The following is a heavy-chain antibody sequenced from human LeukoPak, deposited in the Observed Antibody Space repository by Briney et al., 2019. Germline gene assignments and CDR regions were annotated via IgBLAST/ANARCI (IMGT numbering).Heavy chain of an antibody. V-gene: IGHV3-74*01. D-gene: IGHD2-2*01. CDR2: INIDGSST. J-gene: IGHJ4*02. CDR3: ATEYSSSWFGGLGY. Sequence: GSLRLSCAVSGFTFSNYWMHWVRQVPGKGLVWVSRINIDGSSTNYADSVKGRFTISRDNAKNTLYLQMNSLRVEDTAVYYCATEYSSSWFGGLGYWGQGTLVTVSS. CDR1: GFTFSNYW.